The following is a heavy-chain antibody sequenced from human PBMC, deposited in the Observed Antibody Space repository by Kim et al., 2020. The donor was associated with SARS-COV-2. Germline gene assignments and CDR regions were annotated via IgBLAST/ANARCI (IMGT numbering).Heavy chain of an antibody. Sequence: SETLSLTCTVSGGSISSGCYYWSWNRQHPGKDLEWFGYIYYSGSTNYNPTLQSRVSISVATTKYPLSLTLSTVTAADTSVCSCAREPRRGGLADYWGQGT. V-gene: IGHV4-31*03. CDR3: AREPRRGGLADY. D-gene: IGHD3-10*01. J-gene: IGHJ4*02. CDR1: GGSISSGCYY. CDR2: IYYSGST.